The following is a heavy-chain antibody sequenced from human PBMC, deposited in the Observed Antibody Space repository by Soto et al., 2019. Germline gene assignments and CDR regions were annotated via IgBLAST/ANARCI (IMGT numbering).Heavy chain of an antibody. D-gene: IGHD6-19*01. Sequence: EVQLLESGGGLVRPGGSLRLSCAASAFTFSNYAMNWVRQAPGKGLEWVSVISGSGGSASYADSVQGRFTISRDNSKNTLYLQMNHLRGEDTAIYYCVREDSAWDSRGSFDFWGRGTMVTVS. CDR3: VREDSAWDSRGSFDF. CDR1: AFTFSNYA. J-gene: IGHJ3*01. V-gene: IGHV3-23*01. CDR2: ISGSGGSA.